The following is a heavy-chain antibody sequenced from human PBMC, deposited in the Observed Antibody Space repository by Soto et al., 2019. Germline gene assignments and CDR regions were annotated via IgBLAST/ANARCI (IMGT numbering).Heavy chain of an antibody. CDR3: ARRHYYDSSGRYNWFDP. Sequence: SETLSLTCAVYGGSCSGYYWSWIRQPPGKGLEWIGEINHSGSTNYNPSLKSRVTISVDTSKNQFSLKLSSVTAADTAVYYCARRHYYDSSGRYNWFDPWGQGTLVTVSS. CDR1: GGSCSGYY. D-gene: IGHD3-22*01. V-gene: IGHV4-34*01. CDR2: INHSGST. J-gene: IGHJ5*02.